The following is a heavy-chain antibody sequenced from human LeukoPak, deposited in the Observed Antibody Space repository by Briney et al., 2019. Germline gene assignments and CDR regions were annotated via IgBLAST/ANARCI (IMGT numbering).Heavy chain of an antibody. J-gene: IGHJ3*02. D-gene: IGHD2-21*02. CDR2: INPNSGNT. CDR1: GYTFTGYY. Sequence: GASVKVSCKASGYTFTGYYMHWVRQAPGQGLEWMGWINPNSGNTGYAQKFQGRVTMTRNTSISTAYMELSSLRSEDTAVYYCARGLKWRLLFRIKHDAFDIWGQGTMVTVSS. V-gene: IGHV1-8*02. CDR3: ARGLKWRLLFRIKHDAFDI.